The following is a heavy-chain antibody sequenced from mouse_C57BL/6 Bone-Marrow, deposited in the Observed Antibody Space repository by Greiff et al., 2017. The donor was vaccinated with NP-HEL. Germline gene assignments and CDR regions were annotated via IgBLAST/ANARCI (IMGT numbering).Heavy chain of an antibody. CDR3: ARDSGYAFDY. V-gene: IGHV1-53*01. CDR2: INPSNGAT. CDR1: GYTFTGYW. J-gene: IGHJ2*01. Sequence: QVQLQQSGTELVKPGASVKLSCKTSGYTFTGYWMYWVKQRPGQGLAWIGNINPSNGATNYNEKFKSKATLTVDKSSSTAYMQLSSLTSEDSAVYYCARDSGYAFDYWGQGTTLTVSS. D-gene: IGHD3-2*02.